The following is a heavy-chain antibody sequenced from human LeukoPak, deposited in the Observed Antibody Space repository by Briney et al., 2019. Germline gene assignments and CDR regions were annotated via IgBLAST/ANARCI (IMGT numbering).Heavy chain of an antibody. V-gene: IGHV3-7*03. J-gene: IGHJ4*02. D-gene: IGHD2-15*01. CDR3: AKDGGLDY. Sequence: PGGSLRLSCAASGFTFSDYWMSWVRQAPGEGLEWVANIEHDGSEKYYVDSVKGRFTISRDNAENSLYLQMNSLRAEDTAVYYCAKDGGLDYWGQGTLVTVSS. CDR1: GFTFSDYW. CDR2: IEHDGSEK.